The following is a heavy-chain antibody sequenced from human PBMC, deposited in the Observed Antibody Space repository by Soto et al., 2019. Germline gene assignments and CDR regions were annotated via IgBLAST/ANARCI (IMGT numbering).Heavy chain of an antibody. CDR3: AIAMAGKWPPFEY. D-gene: IGHD6-19*01. CDR2: IWYDGSNT. J-gene: IGHJ4*01. CDR1: GFFLRDFG. V-gene: IGHV3-33*01. Sequence: GGSLRLSCVASGFFLRDFGMHWVRQAPGKGLEWVSVIWYDGSNTYQGESVKGRFTMSRDISKNTLYLQMDSLRPEDTAVYYCAIAMAGKWPPFEYWGHGTLVTVSS.